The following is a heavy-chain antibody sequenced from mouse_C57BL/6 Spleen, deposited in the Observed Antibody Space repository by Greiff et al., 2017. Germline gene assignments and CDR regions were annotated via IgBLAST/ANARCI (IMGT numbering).Heavy chain of an antibody. CDR1: GYSITSGYY. Sequence: EVQLQQSGPGLVKPSQSLSLTCSVTGYSITSGYYWNWIRQVPGNKLEWMGSISYDGSNKYNPSLKNRISITRDTSKNQFFLKLNSVTTEDTATCYCAREGTVVDYWYFEVWGTGTTVTVAS. J-gene: IGHJ1*03. D-gene: IGHD1-1*01. CDR2: ISYDGSN. V-gene: IGHV3-6*01. CDR3: AREGTVVDYWYFEV.